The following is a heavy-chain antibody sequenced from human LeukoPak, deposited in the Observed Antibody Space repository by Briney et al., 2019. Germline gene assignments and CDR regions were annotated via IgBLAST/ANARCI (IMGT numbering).Heavy chain of an antibody. CDR2: ICGRGTTK. Sequence: GGSLRLSCAASGFNFNTYEMNRVRQAPGKGLEWVSYICGRGTTKYYADSVKGRFTISRHTSKNTLYLQMNSLRAEDTAVYYCARASGYSGSRRWFDPWGQGTLVTVSS. V-gene: IGHV3-48*03. J-gene: IGHJ5*02. D-gene: IGHD5-12*01. CDR3: ARASGYSGSRRWFDP. CDR1: GFNFNTYE.